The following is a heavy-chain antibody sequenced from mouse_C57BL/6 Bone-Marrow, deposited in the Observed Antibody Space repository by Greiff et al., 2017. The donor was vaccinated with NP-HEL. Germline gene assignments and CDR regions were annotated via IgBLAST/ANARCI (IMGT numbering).Heavy chain of an antibody. CDR2: ISSGSSTI. J-gene: IGHJ2*01. V-gene: IGHV5-17*01. Sequence: EVHLVESGGGLVKPGRSLKLSCAASGFTFSDYGMHWVRQAPEKGLEWVAYISSGSSTIYYADTVKGRFTISRDNAKNTLFLQMTSLRSEDTAMYYCATMVKVYFDYWGQGTTLTVSS. D-gene: IGHD2-2*01. CDR3: ATMVKVYFDY. CDR1: GFTFSDYG.